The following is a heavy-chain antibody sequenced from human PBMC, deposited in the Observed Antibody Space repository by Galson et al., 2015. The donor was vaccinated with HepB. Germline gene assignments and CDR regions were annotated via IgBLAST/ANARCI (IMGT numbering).Heavy chain of an antibody. CDR3: ARDDCSSTSCYFYDV. D-gene: IGHD2-2*01. CDR1: GGSISSYY. J-gene: IGHJ6*04. Sequence: LSLTCTVSGGSISSYYRSWIRQPAGKGLEWIGRIYTSGSTNYNPSLKSRVTMSVDTSKNQFSLKLSSVTAADTAVYYCARDDCSSTSCYFYDVWGKGTTVTVSS. V-gene: IGHV4-4*07. CDR2: IYTSGST.